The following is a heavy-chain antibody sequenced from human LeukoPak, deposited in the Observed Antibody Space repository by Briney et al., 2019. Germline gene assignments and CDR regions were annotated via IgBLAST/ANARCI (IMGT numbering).Heavy chain of an antibody. D-gene: IGHD3-10*01. V-gene: IGHV1-2*02. CDR1: GYTFTGSY. J-gene: IGHJ4*02. Sequence: ASVKVSCKASGYTFTGSYMHWVRQAPGQGLEWMGWINPNSGGTNYAQKFQGRVTMTRDTSISTVYMELSRLTSDDTAFYYCGRDLFRDFYGSGSSHHFDYWGQGTLVTVSS. CDR2: INPNSGGT. CDR3: GRDLFRDFYGSGSSHHFDY.